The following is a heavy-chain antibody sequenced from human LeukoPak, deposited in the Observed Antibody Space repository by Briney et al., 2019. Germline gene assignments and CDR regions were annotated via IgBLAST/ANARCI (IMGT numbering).Heavy chain of an antibody. D-gene: IGHD3-16*02. Sequence: ASVEVSCKASGYTFTSYGISWVRQAPGQGLEWMGWISAYNGNTNYAQKLQGRVTMTTDTSTSTAYMELRSLRSDDTAVYYCARDDYVWGGYRSGFDYWGQGTLVTVSS. CDR1: GYTFTSYG. V-gene: IGHV1-18*01. CDR2: ISAYNGNT. J-gene: IGHJ4*02. CDR3: ARDDYVWGGYRSGFDY.